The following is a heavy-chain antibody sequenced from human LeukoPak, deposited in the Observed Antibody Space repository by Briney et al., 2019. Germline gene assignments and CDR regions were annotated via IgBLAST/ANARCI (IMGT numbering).Heavy chain of an antibody. CDR3: AKGYTTSGRGAFDI. CDR2: IKQDGSEK. V-gene: IGHV3-7*01. J-gene: IGHJ3*02. Sequence: QTGGSLRLSCAASGFTFSSYWMSWVRQAPGKGLEWVANIKQDGSEKYYVDSVKGRFTISRDNAKNSLFLQMNSLRAEDTAVYYCAKGYTTSGRGAFDIWGQGTMVTVSS. CDR1: GFTFSSYW. D-gene: IGHD1-14*01.